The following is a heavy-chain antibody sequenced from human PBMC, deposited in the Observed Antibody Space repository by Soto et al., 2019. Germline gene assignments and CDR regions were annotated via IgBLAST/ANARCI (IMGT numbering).Heavy chain of an antibody. D-gene: IGHD2-15*01. CDR3: TTDLFPPYTSIVVVDNY. CDR1: GFTFSNAW. V-gene: IGHV3-15*01. CDR2: IKSKTDGGTT. Sequence: GGPRLSCAASGFTFSNAWMSWVRQAPGKGREWVGRIKSKTDGGTTDYAAPVKGRFTISRDDSKNTLYLQMNSLKTEDTAAYYCTTDLFPPYTSIVVVDNYWGQGTLVTVSS. J-gene: IGHJ4*02.